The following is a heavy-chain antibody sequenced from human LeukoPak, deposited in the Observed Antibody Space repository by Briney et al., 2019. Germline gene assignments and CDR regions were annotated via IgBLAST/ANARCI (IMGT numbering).Heavy chain of an antibody. Sequence: GGSLRLSCVASGFTVSSNYMSWVRQAPGKGLEWVSVIYSGGSTYYADSVKGRFTISRDDSENTLYLQMSSLRAEDTAVYYCAMNWNCDYWGQGTLVTVSS. D-gene: IGHD1-1*01. CDR2: IYSGGST. CDR3: AMNWNCDY. J-gene: IGHJ4*02. CDR1: GFTVSSNY. V-gene: IGHV3-66*01.